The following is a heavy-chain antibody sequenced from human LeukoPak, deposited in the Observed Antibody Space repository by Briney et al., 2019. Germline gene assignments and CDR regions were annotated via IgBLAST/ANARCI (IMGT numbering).Heavy chain of an antibody. V-gene: IGHV3-23*01. D-gene: IGHD3-16*01. CDR2: SRVSSDST. J-gene: IGHJ5*02. Sequence: ISSAASGFTFTNYAMCWVHPPAEEGLELVSVSRVSSDSTYYADSVKGKFTISRDNSRTMLYLKMNSLRAEDTAVYYCAKDTWASNFYTLFDPWGQGTLVTVSS. CDR1: GFTFTNYA. CDR3: AKDTWASNFYTLFDP.